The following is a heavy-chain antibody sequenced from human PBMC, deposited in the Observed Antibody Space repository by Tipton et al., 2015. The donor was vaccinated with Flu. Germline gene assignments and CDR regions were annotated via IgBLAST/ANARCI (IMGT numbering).Heavy chain of an antibody. V-gene: IGHV3-9*01. CDR3: AKDIRYGSGSYEGGFMDV. CDR2: ISWNSGSI. D-gene: IGHD3-10*01. CDR1: GFTFDDYA. J-gene: IGHJ6*02. Sequence: SLRLSCAASGFTFDDYAMHWVRQAPGKGLEWVSGISWNSGSIGYADSVKGRFTISRDNAKNSLYLQMNSLRAEDTALYYCAKDIRYGSGSYEGGFMDVWGQGTTVTVSS.